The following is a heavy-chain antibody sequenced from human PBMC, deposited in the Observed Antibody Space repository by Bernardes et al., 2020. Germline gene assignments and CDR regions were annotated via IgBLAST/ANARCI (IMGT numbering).Heavy chain of an antibody. J-gene: IGHJ5*01. CDR3: ARLGGYCSTSSCYGWFDS. D-gene: IGHD2-2*01. CDR2: IKKDGTEK. CDR1: GFTFSEYW. Sequence: GWSLRLSCAASGFTFSEYWMTWVRQAPGKGLEWVANIKKDGTEKYYVDSVKGRFTISRDNAKNSVYLQMNSLRAEDTAMYYCARLGGYCSTSSCYGWFDSWGQGTLVTVSS. V-gene: IGHV3-7*01.